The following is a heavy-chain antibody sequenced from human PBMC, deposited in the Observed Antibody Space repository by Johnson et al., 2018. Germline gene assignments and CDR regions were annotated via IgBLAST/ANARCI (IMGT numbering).Heavy chain of an antibody. J-gene: IGHJ4*02. CDR2: MSITGSSI. V-gene: IGHV3-48*01. D-gene: IGHD3-22*01. CDR1: GFIFGDYG. Sequence: VQLVQSGGGLVQPGGSLRLSCAASGFIFGDYGMNWVRQAPGKGLEWISYMSITGSSIYYADSVKGRFTISRDNAKSALYLQMNSLRAEDTAVYYCARPYSIGGLYYFDYWGKGTLVTVSS. CDR3: ARPYSIGGLYYFDY.